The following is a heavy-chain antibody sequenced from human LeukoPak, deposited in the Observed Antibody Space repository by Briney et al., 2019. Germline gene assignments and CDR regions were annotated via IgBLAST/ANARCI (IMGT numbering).Heavy chain of an antibody. V-gene: IGHV1-46*01. CDR3: ARVLVGGCGGVGDY. D-gene: IGHD6-19*01. CDR1: GYTFTTHY. CDR2: INPSGGST. Sequence: ASVKVSCKASGYTFTTHYMHWVRQAPGQGLEWMGIINPSGGSTSYAQKFQGRVTMTRDTSASTVYMDLSNLRFEDTAVYYCARVLVGGCGGVGDYWGQGTLVTVSS. J-gene: IGHJ4*02.